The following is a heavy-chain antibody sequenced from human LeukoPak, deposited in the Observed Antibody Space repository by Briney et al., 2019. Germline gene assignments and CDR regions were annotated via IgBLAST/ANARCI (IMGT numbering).Heavy chain of an antibody. CDR1: GYTFTGYY. CDR3: ASFVPTVVKFDAFDI. D-gene: IGHD4-23*01. Sequence: ASVKVSCKASGYTFTGYYMHWVRQAPGQGLEWMGWINPNSGGTNYAQKFQGRVTMTRDTSISTAYMELSSLRSEDTAVYYCASFVPTVVKFDAFDIWGQGTMVTVSS. CDR2: INPNSGGT. J-gene: IGHJ3*02. V-gene: IGHV1-2*02.